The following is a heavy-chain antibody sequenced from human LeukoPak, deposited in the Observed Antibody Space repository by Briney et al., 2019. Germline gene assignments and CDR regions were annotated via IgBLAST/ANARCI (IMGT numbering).Heavy chain of an antibody. D-gene: IGHD4-17*01. Sequence: SETLSLTCTVSGGSISRYYWSWIRQPPGKGLEWIGYIYYSGSTNYNPSLKSRVTISVDTSKNQFSLKLSSVTAADTAVYYCARCRNDYGDNWFDPWGQGTLVTVSS. CDR2: IYYSGST. CDR3: ARCRNDYGDNWFDP. CDR1: GGSISRYY. V-gene: IGHV4-59*08. J-gene: IGHJ5*02.